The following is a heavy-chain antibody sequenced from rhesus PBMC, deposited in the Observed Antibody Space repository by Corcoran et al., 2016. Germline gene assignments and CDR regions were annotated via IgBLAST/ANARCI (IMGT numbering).Heavy chain of an antibody. CDR2: INGNSGST. J-gene: IGHJ4*01. CDR1: GGSFSSYW. CDR3: ARSHTVGTVTNFDY. D-gene: IGHD5-24*01. Sequence: QVQLQESGPGLVKPSETLSLTCAVSGGSFSSYWWSWIRQPPGKGLEWIGEINGNSGSTNYNPSLKSRVTISKDASKNQFSLKLSSATAADTAVYYCARSHTVGTVTNFDYWGQGVLVTVSS. V-gene: IGHV4-80*01.